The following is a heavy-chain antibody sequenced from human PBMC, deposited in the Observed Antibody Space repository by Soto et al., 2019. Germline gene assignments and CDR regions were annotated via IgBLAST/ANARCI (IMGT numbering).Heavy chain of an antibody. CDR3: ARRSSSGLDY. Sequence: PSETLSLTCSVSDDSINSDKYYWGWIRQPPGKGLEWIGYIYYSGSTYYNPSLKSRVTISVDTSKNQFSLKLSSVTAADTAVYYCARRSSSGLDYWGQGTLVTVSS. CDR2: IYYSGST. CDR1: DDSINSDKYY. J-gene: IGHJ4*02. D-gene: IGHD6-19*01. V-gene: IGHV4-30-4*08.